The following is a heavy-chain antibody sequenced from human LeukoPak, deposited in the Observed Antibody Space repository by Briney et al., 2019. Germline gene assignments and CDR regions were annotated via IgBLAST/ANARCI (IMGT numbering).Heavy chain of an antibody. CDR3: AAEDYDFWSGYHRFWYNWFDP. CDR2: ISSSSSYI. CDR1: GFTFSSYS. Sequence: GGSLRLSCAASGFTFSSYSMNWVRQAPGKGLEWVSSISSSSSYIYYADSVKGRFTISRDNAKNSLYLQMNSLRAEDTAVYYCAAEDYDFWSGYHRFWYNWFDPWGQGTLVTVSS. V-gene: IGHV3-21*01. D-gene: IGHD3-3*01. J-gene: IGHJ5*02.